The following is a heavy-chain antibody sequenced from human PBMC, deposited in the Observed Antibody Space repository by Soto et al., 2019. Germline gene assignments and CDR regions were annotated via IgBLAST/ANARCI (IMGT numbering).Heavy chain of an antibody. CDR1: GGSISSSSYY. J-gene: IGHJ6*02. D-gene: IGHD4-17*01. Sequence: QLQLQESGPGLVKPSETLSLTCTVSGGSISSSSYYWGWIRQPPGKGLEWIGSIYYSGSTYYNPSLKSRVTISVDTSKNQFSLKLSSVTAADTAVYYCARTVAYYYYYGMDVWGQGTTVTVSS. CDR3: ARTVAYYYYYGMDV. CDR2: IYYSGST. V-gene: IGHV4-39*01.